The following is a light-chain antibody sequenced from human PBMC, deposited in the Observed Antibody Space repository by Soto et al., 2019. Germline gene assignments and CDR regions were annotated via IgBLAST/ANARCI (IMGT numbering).Light chain of an antibody. CDR2: EVS. CDR3: SSYAGSSYV. V-gene: IGLV2-8*01. Sequence: QSALTQPPSASGSPGQSVTISCTGTRSDVGGYNYVSWYQQHPGKAPKLMIYEVSRRPSGVPDRFSGSKSGNTASLTVSGLQAEDEADYYCSSYAGSSYVFGTGTKVTVL. J-gene: IGLJ1*01. CDR1: RSDVGGYNY.